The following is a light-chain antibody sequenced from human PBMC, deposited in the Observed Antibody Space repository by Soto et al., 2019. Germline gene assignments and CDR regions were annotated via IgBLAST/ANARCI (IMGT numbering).Light chain of an antibody. CDR1: SSDVGGHNY. CDR2: EVT. J-gene: IGLJ2*01. Sequence: QSALTQPPSASGSPGQSVAVSCTGTSSDVGGHNYVSWYLHHPGKAPKLILYEVTKRPSGVPDRFSGSKSGNTASLTVSGLQADDEGDYYCNSYTSSSTLVVFGGGTKLTVL. V-gene: IGLV2-8*01. CDR3: NSYTSSSTLVV.